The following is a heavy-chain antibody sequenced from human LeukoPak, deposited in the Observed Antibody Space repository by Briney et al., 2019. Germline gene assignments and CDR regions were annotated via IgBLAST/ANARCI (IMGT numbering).Heavy chain of an antibody. CDR3: ARAIGQYYFDY. CDR1: GLTFDDYG. Sequence: PGGSLRLSCAASGLTFDDYGMSWFRQAPGKGLDWVSGINWNGGSTGYADSVKGRFTISRDNAKNSLYLQMNSLRAEDTALYYCARAIGQYYFDYWGQGTLVTVSS. CDR2: INWNGGST. J-gene: IGHJ4*02. V-gene: IGHV3-20*04.